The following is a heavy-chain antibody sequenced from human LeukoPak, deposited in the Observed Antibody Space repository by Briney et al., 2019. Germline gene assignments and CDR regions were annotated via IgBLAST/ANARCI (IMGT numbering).Heavy chain of an antibody. CDR2: IYNSGIT. CDR1: GGSISSYY. V-gene: IGHV4-59*01. CDR3: AREMWSSGWSNAFDI. D-gene: IGHD6-19*01. J-gene: IGHJ3*02. Sequence: PSETLSLTCTVSGGSISSYYWSWIRQPPGKGLEWIGYIYNSGITNYNPSLKSRVTMSVDMSNNPFSLKLSSVTAADTAVYFCAREMWSSGWSNAFDIWGQGTMVTVSS.